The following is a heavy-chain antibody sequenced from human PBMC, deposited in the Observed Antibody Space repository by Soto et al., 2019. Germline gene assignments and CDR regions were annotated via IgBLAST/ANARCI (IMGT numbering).Heavy chain of an antibody. CDR3: ARGPNWGYRFDS. CDR1: GGTFSGHA. D-gene: IGHD7-27*01. CDR2: LIPLFGTT. J-gene: IGHJ4*02. Sequence: QVQLVQSGAEVKKPGSSVKVSCEASGGTFSGHAISWVRQAPGQGPEWMGGLIPLFGTTQHAQYFQDRLTITAEKSTSTAYMELTNLRLEDTAIYYCARGPNWGYRFDSWGQGTLVTVSS. V-gene: IGHV1-69*06.